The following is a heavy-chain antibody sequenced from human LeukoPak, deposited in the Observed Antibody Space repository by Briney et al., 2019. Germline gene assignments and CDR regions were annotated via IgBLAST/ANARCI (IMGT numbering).Heavy chain of an antibody. D-gene: IGHD6-6*01. V-gene: IGHV1-2*06. J-gene: IGHJ3*02. CDR1: GYTFTGYY. CDR2: INPNSGGT. Sequence: GASVKVSCKASGYTFTGYYMHWARQAPGQGLEWMGRINPNSGGTNYAQKFQGRVTMTRDTSISTAYMELSRLRSDDTAVYYCARGSIAARRGALDIWGQGTMVTVSS. CDR3: ARGSIAARRGALDI.